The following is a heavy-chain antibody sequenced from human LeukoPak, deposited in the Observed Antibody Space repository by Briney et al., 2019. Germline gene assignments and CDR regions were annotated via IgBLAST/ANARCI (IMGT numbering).Heavy chain of an antibody. Sequence: ETLSLTCTVSGGSISSYSMNWVRQAPGKGLEWVSSISSSSSYIYYADSVKGRFTISRDNAKNSLYLQMNSLRAEDTAVYYCARNKKGDRYTYGHDYWGQGTLVTVSS. CDR2: ISSSSSYI. J-gene: IGHJ4*02. D-gene: IGHD5-18*01. V-gene: IGHV3-21*01. CDR3: ARNKKGDRYTYGHDY. CDR1: GGSISSYS.